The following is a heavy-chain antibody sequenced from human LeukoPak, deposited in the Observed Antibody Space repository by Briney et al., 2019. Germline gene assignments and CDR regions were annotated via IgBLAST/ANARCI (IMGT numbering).Heavy chain of an antibody. Sequence: GGSLRLSCAASGFTFSSYGMHWVRQAPGKGLEWVAVISYDGSNKYYADSVKGRFTISRDNSKNTLYLQMNSLRAEDTAVYYCAGEAAAGKFYYFDYWGQGTLVTVSS. CDR2: ISYDGSNK. CDR1: GFTFSSYG. D-gene: IGHD6-13*01. J-gene: IGHJ4*02. V-gene: IGHV3-30*03. CDR3: AGEAAAGKFYYFDY.